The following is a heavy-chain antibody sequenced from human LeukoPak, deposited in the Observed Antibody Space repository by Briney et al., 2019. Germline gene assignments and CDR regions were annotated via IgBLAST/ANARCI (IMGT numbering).Heavy chain of an antibody. CDR3: ARRPRYCSSTSCPFDP. J-gene: IGHJ5*02. D-gene: IGHD2-2*01. Sequence: SETLSLTCTVSGGSISSHYWSWIRQPPGKGLEWIGYIYYSGSTNYNPSLKSRVTISVDTSKNQFSLKLSSVTAADTAVYYCARRPRYCSSTSCPFDPWGQGTLVTVSS. CDR1: GGSISSHY. CDR2: IYYSGST. V-gene: IGHV4-59*11.